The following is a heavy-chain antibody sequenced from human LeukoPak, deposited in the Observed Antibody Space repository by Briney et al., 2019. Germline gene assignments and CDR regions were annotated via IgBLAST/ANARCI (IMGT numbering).Heavy chain of an antibody. Sequence: SETLSLTCTVSGGSISSYYWSWIRQPPGKGLEWIGYIFYSGSTNCNPSLKSRVTISVDTSKNQFSLKLSSVTAADTAVYYCARDPSEYCTNGVCLGYYYYGMDVWGQGTTVTVSS. CDR2: IFYSGST. CDR1: GGSISSYY. V-gene: IGHV4-59*01. J-gene: IGHJ6*02. D-gene: IGHD2-8*01. CDR3: ARDPSEYCTNGVCLGYYYYGMDV.